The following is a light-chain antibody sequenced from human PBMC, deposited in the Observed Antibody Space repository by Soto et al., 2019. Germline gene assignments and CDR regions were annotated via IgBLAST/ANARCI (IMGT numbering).Light chain of an antibody. CDR1: QGIDSS. CDR2: AAS. V-gene: IGKV1-9*01. Sequence: ILLTQSPSSLSSSVGDRVTITCRASQGIDSSFAWYQEKPGKAPKLLIYAASSLQSGVPSRFSGSGSGTDFTLTISSLQPEDFATYYCQQLHDYPITFGQGTRLEI. CDR3: QQLHDYPIT. J-gene: IGKJ5*01.